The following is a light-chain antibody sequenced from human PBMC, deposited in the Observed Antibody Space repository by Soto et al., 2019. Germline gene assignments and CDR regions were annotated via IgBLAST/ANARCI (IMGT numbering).Light chain of an antibody. CDR3: QQYYSLPLP. CDR2: EAS. CDR1: QGVSKF. Sequence: DIQMTQSPSSLSASVGDRVTITCQATQGVSKFLNWYQQRPGKAPKLLIYEASNLETGVPSRFSGSGSVTDFTFIISSLEAEDIATYYGQQYYSLPLPFGGGTKVEIK. V-gene: IGKV1-33*01. J-gene: IGKJ4*01.